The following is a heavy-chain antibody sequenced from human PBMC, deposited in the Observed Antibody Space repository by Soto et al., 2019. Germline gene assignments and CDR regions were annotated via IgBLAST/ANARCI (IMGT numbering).Heavy chain of an antibody. CDR3: ARHNHTWGRSQNWFDP. J-gene: IGHJ5*02. Sequence: GEALKISCKGSGYSFTSYWISWVRQMPGKGLEWVGGIDPSDSYTNYSPSFQGHVTISADKSLSTAYLQWSSLKASDTAMYYFARHNHTWGRSQNWFDPWGRGTLVTVSS. D-gene: IGHD7-27*01. V-gene: IGHV5-10-1*01. CDR1: GYSFTSYW. CDR2: IDPSDSYT.